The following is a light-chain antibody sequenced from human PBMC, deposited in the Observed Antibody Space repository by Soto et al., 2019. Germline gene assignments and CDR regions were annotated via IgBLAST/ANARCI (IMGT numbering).Light chain of an antibody. V-gene: IGLV1-47*01. CDR3: AAWDDSLSGHVV. Sequence: QSVLTQPPSASGTPGQRVTIPCSGSSSNIGSNYVYWYQQLPGTAPKLLIYRNNQRPSGVPDRFSGSKSGTSASLAISVLRSEDEADYYCAAWDDSLSGHVVFGGGTKLTVL. CDR1: SSNIGSNY. CDR2: RNN. J-gene: IGLJ2*01.